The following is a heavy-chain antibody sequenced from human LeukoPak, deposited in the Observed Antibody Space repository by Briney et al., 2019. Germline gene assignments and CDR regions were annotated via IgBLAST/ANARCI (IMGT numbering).Heavy chain of an antibody. Sequence: GGSLRLSCAASGFTFSSYAMSWVRQAPGKGLEWVSAISGSGGSTYYADSVKGRFTISRDNSKNTLYLQMNSLRAVDTAVYYCAKGTPIVVVPAATDYWGQGTLVTVSS. V-gene: IGHV3-23*01. CDR3: AKGTPIVVVPAATDY. J-gene: IGHJ4*02. CDR1: GFTFSSYA. D-gene: IGHD2-2*01. CDR2: ISGSGGST.